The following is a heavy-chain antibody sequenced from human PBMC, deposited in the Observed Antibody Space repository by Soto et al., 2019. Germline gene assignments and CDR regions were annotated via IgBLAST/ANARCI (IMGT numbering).Heavy chain of an antibody. CDR1: GVSITSYK. V-gene: IGHV4-59*01. CDR2: MYSSGSS. J-gene: IGHJ4*02. CDR3: AREWSAVDY. Sequence: QVQLQESGPGLVKPSETLSLTCTVSGVSITSYKWSWIRQSPGKGLEWIAYMYSSGSSSYNPSLKSRVTISVDTSKNQYSLKVNSATAADTAVYYCAREWSAVDYWGQGMLVTVSS. D-gene: IGHD2-15*01.